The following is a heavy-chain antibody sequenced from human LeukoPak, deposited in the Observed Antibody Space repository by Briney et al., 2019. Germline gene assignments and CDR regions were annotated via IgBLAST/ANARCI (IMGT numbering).Heavy chain of an antibody. CDR3: GKNRYSGSLSPFDI. V-gene: IGHV3-23*01. D-gene: IGHD1-26*01. J-gene: IGHJ3*02. Sequence: GGSLRLSCAASKFAFSSCAMSWVRQAPGKGLEWVSAITGGGGNTYYADSVKGRFTISRDNSKNTLYLQMNSLRAEDTAVYYCGKNRYSGSLSPFDIWGQGTMVTVSS. CDR1: KFAFSSCA. CDR2: ITGGGGNT.